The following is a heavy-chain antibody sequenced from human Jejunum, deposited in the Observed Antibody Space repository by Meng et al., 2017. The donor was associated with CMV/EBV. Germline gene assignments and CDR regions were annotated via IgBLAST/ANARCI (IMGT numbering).Heavy chain of an antibody. V-gene: IGHV1-18*01. J-gene: IGHJ6*02. Sequence: GISWVRQAPGQGLEWMGWISAKNGKTNYAQKFQGRVTMTTDSPTSTAYMELRGLRSDDAAAYYCARDGRFLDWLLVDPQYYGLDVWGQG. CDR2: ISAKNGKT. CDR1: G. CDR3: ARDGRFLDWLLVDPQYYGLDV. D-gene: IGHD3/OR15-3a*01.